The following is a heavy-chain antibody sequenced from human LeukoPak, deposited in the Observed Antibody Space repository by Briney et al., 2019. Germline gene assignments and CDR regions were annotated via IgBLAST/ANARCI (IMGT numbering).Heavy chain of an antibody. Sequence: PSETLSLTCTVSGGSISGYYWSWIRQPPGKALEWIGYIYESGSTDYNPSLTSRVTISVDTSKNQFSLKLSSVTAADTAVYYCARADYYDILTGYSFGYFQHWGQGTLVTVSS. CDR1: GGSISGYY. D-gene: IGHD3-9*01. J-gene: IGHJ1*01. CDR2: IYESGST. CDR3: ARADYYDILTGYSFGYFQH. V-gene: IGHV4-59*01.